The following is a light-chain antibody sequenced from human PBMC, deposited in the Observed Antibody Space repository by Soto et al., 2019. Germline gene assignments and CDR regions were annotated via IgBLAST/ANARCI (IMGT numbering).Light chain of an antibody. Sequence: DINLTQSPSFLSASVGDRVTITCRASQGISSFLAWYQQKPGKAPKLLIYEASTLQSGVPSRFSGSGSGTEFTLTISSMQPEDFATYYCQQLNTYPLTFGGGTKVEI. V-gene: IGKV1-9*01. CDR3: QQLNTYPLT. CDR1: QGISSF. CDR2: EAS. J-gene: IGKJ4*01.